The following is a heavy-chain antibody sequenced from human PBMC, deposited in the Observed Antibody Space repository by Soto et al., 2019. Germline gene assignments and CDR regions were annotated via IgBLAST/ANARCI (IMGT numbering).Heavy chain of an antibody. J-gene: IGHJ5*02. CDR2: IDHSGYT. Sequence: SETLSLTCAVYGGSFSGYYWDWIRQPPGKGLEWIGEIDHSGYTNYNPSLKSRVTISVDTAKNQFSLRLTSVTAADTAVYYCARVRDWFDPWGQGTLVTVSS. D-gene: IGHD3-3*01. CDR3: ARVRDWFDP. V-gene: IGHV4-34*01. CDR1: GGSFSGYY.